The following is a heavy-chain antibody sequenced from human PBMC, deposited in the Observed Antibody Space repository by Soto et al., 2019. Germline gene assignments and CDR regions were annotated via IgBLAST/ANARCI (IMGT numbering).Heavy chain of an antibody. CDR2: IYYSGST. D-gene: IGHD3-22*01. CDR3: AGTMIVVSSVGTHLITDYYGMDG. Sequence: PSETLSLTCTVSGGSISSGGYYWSWIRQHPGKGLEWIGYIYYSGSTYYNPSLKSRVTISVDTSKNQFSLKLSSVTAADTAVYYCAGTMIVVSSVGTHLITDYYGMDGWGQGTTVTVSS. J-gene: IGHJ6*02. CDR1: GGSISSGGYY. V-gene: IGHV4-31*03.